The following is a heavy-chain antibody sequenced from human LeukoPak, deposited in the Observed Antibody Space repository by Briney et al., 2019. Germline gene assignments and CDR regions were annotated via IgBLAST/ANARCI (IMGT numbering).Heavy chain of an antibody. V-gene: IGHV3-30*03. J-gene: IGHJ4*02. Sequence: PGGSLRLSCAASGFTFSSYGMHWVRQAPGKGLEWVAVISYDGSNKYYADSVKGRFTISRDNAKNTLYLQMYSLRAEDTAVYYCVRDGDDYNFDYWGQGSLVTVSS. CDR2: ISYDGSNK. D-gene: IGHD5-24*01. CDR3: VRDGDDYNFDY. CDR1: GFTFSSYG.